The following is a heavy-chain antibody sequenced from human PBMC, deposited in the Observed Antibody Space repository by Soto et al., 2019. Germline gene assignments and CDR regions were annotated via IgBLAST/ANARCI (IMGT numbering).Heavy chain of an antibody. CDR1: GGSISSYY. CDR2: IYYSGST. Sequence: SETLSLTCTVSGGSISSYYWSWIRQPPGKGLEWIGYIYYSGSTNYNPSLKSRVTISVDTSKNQFSLKLSSVTAADTAVYYCASSPCGGDCHSFVPGTYYYYGMDVWGQGTTGTVS. J-gene: IGHJ6*02. V-gene: IGHV4-59*01. CDR3: ASSPCGGDCHSFVPGTYYYYGMDV. D-gene: IGHD2-21*02.